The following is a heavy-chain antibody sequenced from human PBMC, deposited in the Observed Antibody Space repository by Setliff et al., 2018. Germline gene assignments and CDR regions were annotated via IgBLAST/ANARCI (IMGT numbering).Heavy chain of an antibody. J-gene: IGHJ4*01. CDR3: AKEIQPRRGPVYDSSGLAFDY. D-gene: IGHD3-22*01. CDR1: GFTFSSYT. Sequence: PGGSLRLSCAASGFTFSSYTMNWARQGPGKGLEWVAYISSSGSIYYANSVKGRFTISRDNAKNSLYLQMNSLRAEDTAVYYCAKEIQPRRGPVYDSSGLAFDYWGQGTLVTVSS. V-gene: IGHV3-48*03. CDR2: ISSSGSI.